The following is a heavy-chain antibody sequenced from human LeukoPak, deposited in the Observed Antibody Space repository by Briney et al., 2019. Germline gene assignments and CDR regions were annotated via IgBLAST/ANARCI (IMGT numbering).Heavy chain of an antibody. Sequence: PGGSLRLSCAASGFTFSSYSMNWVCQAPGKGLEWVSYISSSSSTIYYADSVKGRFTISRDNAKNSLYLQMNSLRAEDTAVYYCARGRLYYYDSSGPFDPWGQGTLVTVSS. CDR2: ISSSSSTI. CDR3: ARGRLYYYDSSGPFDP. V-gene: IGHV3-48*04. CDR1: GFTFSSYS. D-gene: IGHD3-22*01. J-gene: IGHJ5*02.